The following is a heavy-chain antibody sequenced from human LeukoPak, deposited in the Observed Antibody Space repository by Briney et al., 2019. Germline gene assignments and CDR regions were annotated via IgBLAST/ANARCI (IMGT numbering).Heavy chain of an antibody. CDR3: ARDRPYCGGDCFHFDY. V-gene: IGHV4-4*07. Sequence: KASETLSLTCTVSGFSISSNYWSWIRQPAGKGLEWIGRIYTSGSTNYNPSLKSRVTMSVDTSKNQFSLKLSSVTAADTAVYYCARDRPYCGGDCFHFDYWGQGTLVTVSS. CDR1: GFSISSNY. CDR2: IYTSGST. J-gene: IGHJ4*02. D-gene: IGHD2-21*01.